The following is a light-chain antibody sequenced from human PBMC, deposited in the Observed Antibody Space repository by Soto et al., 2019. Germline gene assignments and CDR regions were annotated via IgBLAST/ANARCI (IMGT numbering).Light chain of an antibody. CDR1: SNDIGAYDY. Sequence: QSALTQPASVSGSPGQSITISCTGSSNDIGAYDYISWYQQHPLKAPKLLIYEVDNRPSGISDRFSGSKSGFTASLTISGLQSEDEGEYFCCSYSASITWVFGGGTKVTVL. CDR3: CSYSASITWV. J-gene: IGLJ3*02. V-gene: IGLV2-14*01. CDR2: EVD.